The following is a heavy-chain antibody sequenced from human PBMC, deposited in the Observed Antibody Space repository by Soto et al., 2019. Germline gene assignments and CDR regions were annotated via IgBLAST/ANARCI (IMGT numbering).Heavy chain of an antibody. V-gene: IGHV3-30-3*01. CDR1: GFTFSSYA. J-gene: IGHJ3*01. D-gene: IGHD6-19*01. CDR3: ARKYISIGCTTNFASDAFDV. CDR2: ISYDGSNK. Sequence: QVQLVESGGGVVQPGRSLRLSCAASGFTFSSYAMHWVRQAPGKGLEWMTLISYDGSNKYYVDSVKGRFTISRDDSRNTLYLQMNSLKPKDTAVYYCARKYISIGCTTNFASDAFDVWGQGTMVTVSS.